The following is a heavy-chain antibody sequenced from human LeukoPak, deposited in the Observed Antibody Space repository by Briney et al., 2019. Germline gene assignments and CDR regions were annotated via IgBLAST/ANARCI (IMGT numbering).Heavy chain of an antibody. CDR3: ARVCAGGGSCHYYYYYMDV. CDR2: INPNSGGT. J-gene: IGHJ6*03. V-gene: IGHV1-2*06. Sequence: ASVKVSCKASGYTFTGYCMHWVRQAPGQGLEWMGRINPNSGGTNYAQKFQGRVTMTRDTSISTAYMELSRLRSDDTAVYYCARVCAGGGSCHYYYYYMDVWGKGTTVTVSS. CDR1: GYTFTGYC. D-gene: IGHD2-15*01.